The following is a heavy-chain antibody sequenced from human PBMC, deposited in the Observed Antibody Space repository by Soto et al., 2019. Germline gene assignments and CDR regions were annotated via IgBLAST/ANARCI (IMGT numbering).Heavy chain of an antibody. J-gene: IGHJ6*02. V-gene: IGHV4-34*01. CDR3: AKRGSGSYYIAPSALDV. Sequence: QVQLQQWGAGLLKPSETLSLTCAVHGGSLNGYYWTWVRQPPGKGLEWIGEINDSGSSNYDPSLMSRVTISVDTSKSQFSLRLSSVTAADTAIYFCAKRGSGSYYIAPSALDVWGQGTTVTVSS. D-gene: IGHD3-10*01. CDR2: INDSGSS. CDR1: GGSLNGYY.